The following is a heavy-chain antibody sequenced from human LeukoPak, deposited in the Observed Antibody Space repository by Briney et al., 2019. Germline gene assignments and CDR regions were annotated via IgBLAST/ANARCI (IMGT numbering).Heavy chain of an antibody. D-gene: IGHD1-26*01. Sequence: PGGSLRLSCAASGFTLSNAYMSWVRQAPGKGLEWVGRIKNKTNGGTTDYAAPVKGRFTISRDDSKNTLYLQMNSLKTEDTAVYYCTTTIVGVTTWFGPWGQGTLVTVSS. CDR1: GFTLSNAY. V-gene: IGHV3-15*01. CDR3: TTTIVGVTTWFGP. J-gene: IGHJ5*02. CDR2: IKNKTNGGTT.